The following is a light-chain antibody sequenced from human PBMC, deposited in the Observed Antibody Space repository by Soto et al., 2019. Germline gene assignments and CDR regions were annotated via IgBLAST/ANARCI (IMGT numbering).Light chain of an antibody. Sequence: EILVTQYPFTLSGSAGERATLSCRASQNISRSLAWYQQKPGQCPSLLIYGTSTRAGGVPARFSGGGSGTEFTLTITSLQSEDFAVYYCQQYNNWPLWTFGQGTKVEI. J-gene: IGKJ1*01. CDR1: QNISRS. CDR3: QQYNNWPLWT. V-gene: IGKV3-15*01. CDR2: GTS.